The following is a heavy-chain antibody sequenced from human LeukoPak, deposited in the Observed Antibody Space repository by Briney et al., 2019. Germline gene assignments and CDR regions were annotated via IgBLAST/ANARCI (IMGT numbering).Heavy chain of an antibody. CDR2: IYYSGST. D-gene: IGHD6-13*01. CDR1: GGSISSSSYY. CDR3: AGSSSWYFWFDP. V-gene: IGHV4-39*01. Sequence: SEALSLTCTVSGGSISSSSYYWGWIRQPPGKGLEWIGSIYYSGSTYYNPSLKSRVTISVDTSKNQFSLKLSSVTAADTAAYYCAGSSSWYFWFDPWGQGTLVTVSS. J-gene: IGHJ5*02.